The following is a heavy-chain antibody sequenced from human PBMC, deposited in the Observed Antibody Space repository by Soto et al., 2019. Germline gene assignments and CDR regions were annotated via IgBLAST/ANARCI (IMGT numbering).Heavy chain of an antibody. CDR1: GYTFTSYG. J-gene: IGHJ6*02. Sequence: ASLKVSCKASGYTFTSYGISWVRQAPGQGPEWMGWISAYNGNTNYAQKLQGRVTMTTDTSTSTAYMELRSLRSDDTAVYYCARDFPPLRGALIYGDSTAYYYYGMDVWGQGTTVTVSS. D-gene: IGHD4-17*01. CDR3: ARDFPPLRGALIYGDSTAYYYYGMDV. V-gene: IGHV1-18*01. CDR2: ISAYNGNT.